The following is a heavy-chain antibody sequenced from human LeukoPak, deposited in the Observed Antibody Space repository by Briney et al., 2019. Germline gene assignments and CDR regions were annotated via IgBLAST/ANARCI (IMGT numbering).Heavy chain of an antibody. CDR3: MSYAGRSDDY. J-gene: IGHJ4*02. CDR2: ISSSSSYR. V-gene: IGHV3-21*01. Sequence: PGGSLRLSCAASGFTFSRYSMNWVRQAPGKGLEWVSSISSSSSYRYYADSVKGRFTISRDNAKNSLHLQMNSLRAEDTAVYYCMSYAGRSDDYWDQGTLVTVSS. D-gene: IGHD3-16*01. CDR1: GFTFSRYS.